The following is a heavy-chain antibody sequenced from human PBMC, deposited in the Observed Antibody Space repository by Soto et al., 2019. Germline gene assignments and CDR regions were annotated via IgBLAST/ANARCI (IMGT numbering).Heavy chain of an antibody. J-gene: IGHJ4*02. D-gene: IGHD3-16*01. CDR1: GGSFIGYY. V-gene: IGHV4-34*01. CDR3: ARGGGFDY. CDR2: INHSGST. Sequence: PXGTLSLTCAVYGGSFIGYYWSWIRQPPGKGLEWIGEINHSGSTNYNPSLKSRVTISVDTSKNQFSLKLSSVTAADTAVYYCARGGGFDYWGQGTLVTVSS.